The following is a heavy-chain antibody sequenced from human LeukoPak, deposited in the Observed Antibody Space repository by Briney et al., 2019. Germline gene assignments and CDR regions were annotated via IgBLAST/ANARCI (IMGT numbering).Heavy chain of an antibody. D-gene: IGHD1-26*01. CDR2: IRSKANSYAT. CDR1: GFTFSGSA. V-gene: IGHV3-73*01. Sequence: GGSLRLSCAASGFTFSGSAMHWVRQASGKGLEWVGRIRSKANSYATAYAASVKGRFTISRDDSKNTAYLQMNSLKTEDTAVYYCTRPGEVVDYWGQGTLVTVSS. CDR3: TRPGEVVDY. J-gene: IGHJ4*02.